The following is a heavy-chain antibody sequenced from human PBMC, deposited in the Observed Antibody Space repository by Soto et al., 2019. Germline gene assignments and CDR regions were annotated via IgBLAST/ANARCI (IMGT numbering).Heavy chain of an antibody. CDR2: ISSGSPYI. V-gene: IGHV3-21*01. Sequence: PEGAMRRSFRASVFTFNDNSVNGVRNPTGKGMYWVASISSGSPYIHYAASVQGRFTISRDNAKNSVYLQMNSLRAEDTAIYYCARKYLSRGNSNWFDPWGKGTLVTVSS. D-gene: IGHD3-22*01. J-gene: IGHJ5*02. CDR3: ARKYLSRGNSNWFDP. CDR1: VFTFNDNS.